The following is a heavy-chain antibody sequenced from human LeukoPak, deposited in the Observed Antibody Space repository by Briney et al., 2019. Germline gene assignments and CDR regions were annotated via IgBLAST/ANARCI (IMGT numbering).Heavy chain of an antibody. CDR1: GFTVSSNY. J-gene: IGHJ4*02. CDR3: ARDFDQGVAAYYFNY. V-gene: IGHV3-66*02. CDR2: IYIDGTT. Sequence: PGGSLRLSCAASGFTVSSNYMSWVRQAPWKGLEWISVIYIDGTTYYADSVKGRFTISRDQANNTLYLQMNSLRAEDTAVYYCARDFDQGVAAYYFNYWGQGTLVTL. D-gene: IGHD3-9*01.